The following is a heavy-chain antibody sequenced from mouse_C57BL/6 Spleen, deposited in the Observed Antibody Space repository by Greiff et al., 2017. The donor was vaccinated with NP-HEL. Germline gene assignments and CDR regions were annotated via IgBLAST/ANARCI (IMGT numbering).Heavy chain of an antibody. CDR2: IDPSDSYT. Sequence: QVQLQQPGAELVMPGASVKLSCKASGYTFTSYWMHWVKQRPGQGLEWIGEIDPSDSYTNYNQKFKGKSTLTVDKSSSTADMQLSSLTSEDSAVFYCAREGTVAYWGQGTLVTVSA. J-gene: IGHJ3*01. CDR3: AREGTVAY. D-gene: IGHD3-3*01. V-gene: IGHV1-69*01. CDR1: GYTFTSYW.